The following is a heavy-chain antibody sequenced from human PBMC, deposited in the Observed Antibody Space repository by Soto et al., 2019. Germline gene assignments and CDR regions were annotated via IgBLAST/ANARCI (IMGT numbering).Heavy chain of an antibody. Sequence: QVHLVPSGAEVKKPGASVKVSCQASGYAFTTYGITWVRQAPGQGLEWMGWISAHNGNTNYAQKLQGRVTVTRDTSTSTAYMELRSLRSDDTAVYYCARGRYGDYWGQGALVTVSS. CDR1: GYAFTTYG. V-gene: IGHV1-18*01. D-gene: IGHD1-1*01. J-gene: IGHJ4*02. CDR3: ARGRYGDY. CDR2: ISAHNGNT.